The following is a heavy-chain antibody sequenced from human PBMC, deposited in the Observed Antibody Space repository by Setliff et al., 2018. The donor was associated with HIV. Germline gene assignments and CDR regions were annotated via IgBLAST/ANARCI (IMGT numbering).Heavy chain of an antibody. V-gene: IGHV4-34*01. D-gene: IGHD3-9*01. Sequence: SETLSLTCAVYGGSFSGYYWSWIRQPPGKGLEWIGEINHSGSTNYNPSLKSRVTISVDTSKNQFSLKLSSVTAADTAVYYCARGPRYYDILTGPYYYYYYMDVWGKVTTVTVSS. CDR1: GGSFSGYY. CDR2: INHSGST. CDR3: ARGPRYYDILTGPYYYYYYMDV. J-gene: IGHJ6*03.